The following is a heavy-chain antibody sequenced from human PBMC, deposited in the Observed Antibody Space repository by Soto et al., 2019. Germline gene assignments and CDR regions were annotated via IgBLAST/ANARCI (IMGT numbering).Heavy chain of an antibody. Sequence: PGXSLKISCKGSGCSFTSYWIGWVRQMPGKGLEWMGIIYPGDSDTRYSPSFQGQVTISADKSIGTAYLQWSSLKASDTAMYYCARHKAPMYSSGWYDEFDIWGQGTMVTVAS. CDR3: ARHKAPMYSSGWYDEFDI. V-gene: IGHV5-51*01. J-gene: IGHJ3*02. D-gene: IGHD6-19*01. CDR1: GCSFTSYW. CDR2: IYPGDSDT.